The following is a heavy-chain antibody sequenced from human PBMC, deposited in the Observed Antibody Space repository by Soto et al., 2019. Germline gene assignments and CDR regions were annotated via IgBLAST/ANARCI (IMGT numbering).Heavy chain of an antibody. CDR1: GFTFSTYA. J-gene: IGHJ4*02. Sequence: HPGGSLRLSCAASGFTFSTYAMSWVRQAPGKGLEWVSGISGVGGSTDYPDSVKGRFTISRDNSKNTLYLQMNSLRAEDTALYYCAKGSGLLPTFPFDFWGQGTLVTV. D-gene: IGHD2-15*01. CDR3: AKGSGLLPTFPFDF. CDR2: ISGVGGST. V-gene: IGHV3-23*01.